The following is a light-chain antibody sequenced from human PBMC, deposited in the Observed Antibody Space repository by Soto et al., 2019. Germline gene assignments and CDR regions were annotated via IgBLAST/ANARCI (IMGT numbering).Light chain of an antibody. V-gene: IGKV3-20*01. CDR2: DAS. CDR3: QQYGRSPA. CDR1: QSVSSSS. Sequence: EIVLTQSPGTLSLSPGERATLSCRASQSVSSSSLAWYQQKPGQAPRLLMYDASFRATGISDRFSGSGSGTYFTLTISRLEPEDVAVYYCQQYGRSPAFGQGTKLEIK. J-gene: IGKJ2*01.